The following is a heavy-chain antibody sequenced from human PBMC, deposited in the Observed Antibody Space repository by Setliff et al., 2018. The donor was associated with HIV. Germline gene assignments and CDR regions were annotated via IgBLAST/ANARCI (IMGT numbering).Heavy chain of an antibody. J-gene: IGHJ6*03. CDR1: GYIFTSYY. CDR3: ARDLYSNYLYYYYMDV. V-gene: IGHV1-2*02. Sequence: ASVKVSCKAPGYIFTSYYIHWVRQAPGQGLEWMGWINPNSGGTNYAQKFQGRVTMTRDTSISTAYMELSRLRSDDTAVYYCARDLYSNYLYYYYMDVWGKGTTVTVSS. D-gene: IGHD4-4*01. CDR2: INPNSGGT.